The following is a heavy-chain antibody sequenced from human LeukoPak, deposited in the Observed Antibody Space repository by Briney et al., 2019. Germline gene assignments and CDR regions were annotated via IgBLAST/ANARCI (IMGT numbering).Heavy chain of an antibody. CDR3: ARVVSSSSDY. CDR1: GFPFSSYS. Sequence: PGGSLRLSCAASGFPFSSYSMNWVRQAPGKWLEWVSSISSSSSYIYYADSVKGRFTISRDNAKNSLYLQMNSLRAEDTAVYYCARVVSSSSDYWGQGTLVTVSS. V-gene: IGHV3-21*01. D-gene: IGHD6-6*01. CDR2: ISSSSSYI. J-gene: IGHJ4*02.